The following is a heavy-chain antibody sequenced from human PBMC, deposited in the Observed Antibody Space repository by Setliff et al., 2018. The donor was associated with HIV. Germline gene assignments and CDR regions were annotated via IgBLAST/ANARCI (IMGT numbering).Heavy chain of an antibody. D-gene: IGHD6-13*01. Sequence: SETLSLTCTVSGDSIRDYYWSWIRQPPGKKLEYIGYIHYSGNSNYKPSLKSRVTMSVDTSKNQFSLRLSSVTAADTAVYYCARFSQYSGSWHLDYWGLGTLVTVSS. CDR1: GDSIRDYY. CDR3: ARFSQYSGSWHLDY. J-gene: IGHJ4*02. CDR2: IHYSGNS. V-gene: IGHV4-59*01.